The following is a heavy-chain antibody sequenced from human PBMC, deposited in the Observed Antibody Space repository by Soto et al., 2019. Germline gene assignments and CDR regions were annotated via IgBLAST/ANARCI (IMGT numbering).Heavy chain of an antibody. J-gene: IGHJ4*02. CDR3: ARDRHHIWTGHSEYD. CDR1: GGSFSGYY. V-gene: IGHV4-34*01. D-gene: IGHD3-9*01. CDR2: INHSGST. Sequence: QVQLQQWGAGLLKPSETLSLTCAVYGGSFSGYYWSWIRQPPGKGLEWIGEINHSGSTNYNPSLTTRVTISGAPSTRQFSLKLSAVTAADTAVYYGARDRHHIWTGHSEYDWGQGTLVTVSS.